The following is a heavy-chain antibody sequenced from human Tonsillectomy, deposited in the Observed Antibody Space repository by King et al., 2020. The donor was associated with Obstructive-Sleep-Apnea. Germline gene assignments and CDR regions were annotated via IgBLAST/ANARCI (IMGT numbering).Heavy chain of an antibody. V-gene: IGHV4-39*07. D-gene: IGHD6-13*01. CDR2: IYYSGST. J-gene: IGHJ4*02. CDR1: VGSISSSSYY. CDR3: ARDRRQQQLVPAFDY. Sequence: LQLQESGPGLVKPSETLSLTCTVSVGSISSSSYYWGWIRQPPGKGLEWIGRIYYSGSTYYNPSHKIRVTISEDTSKNHFSLKLSSVTAADTAMYYCARDRRQQQLVPAFDYWGQGTLVTVSS.